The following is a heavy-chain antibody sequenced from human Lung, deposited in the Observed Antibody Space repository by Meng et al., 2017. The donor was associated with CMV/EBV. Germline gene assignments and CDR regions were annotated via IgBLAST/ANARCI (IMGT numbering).Heavy chain of an antibody. Sequence: GGSXRLXCAASGFTFSSYGMHWVRQAPGKGLEGVAFIRYDGKNENYADSVKGRFSISRDDSKNTLYLQMNSLRPEDTAVYYCAKETGPISGGYYYYGIDVWXQGTTVTVSS. J-gene: IGHJ6*02. CDR2: IRYDGKNE. CDR3: AKETGPISGGYYYYGIDV. D-gene: IGHD3-3*01. CDR1: GFTFSSYG. V-gene: IGHV3-30*02.